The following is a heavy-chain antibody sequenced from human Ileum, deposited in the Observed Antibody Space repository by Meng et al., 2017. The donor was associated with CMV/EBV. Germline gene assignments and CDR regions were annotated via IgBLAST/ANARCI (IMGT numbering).Heavy chain of an antibody. CDR3: ARDNWGSDY. V-gene: IGHV1-2*06. J-gene: IGHJ4*02. D-gene: IGHD3-16*01. Sequence: KVSCKTSGYTFSVYTIHWARQAPGQGLEWIGRIRTENGDTYYAQKFRGRVTMTRDTSISTACMELSGLKSDDTAIYYCARDNWGSDYWGQGTLVTVSS. CDR2: IRTENGDT. CDR1: GYTFSVYT.